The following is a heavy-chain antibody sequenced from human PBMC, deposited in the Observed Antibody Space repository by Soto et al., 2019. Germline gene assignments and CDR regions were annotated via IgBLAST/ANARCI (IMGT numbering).Heavy chain of an antibody. V-gene: IGHV3-48*02. CDR3: ARDRSDYDILTGLDY. J-gene: IGHJ4*02. Sequence: PGGSLRLSCAASGFTFSSYSMNWVRQAPGKGLEWVSYISSSSSTIYYADSVKGRFTISRDNAKNSLYLQMNSLRDEDTAVYYCARDRSDYDILTGLDYWGQGTLVTVSS. D-gene: IGHD3-9*01. CDR2: ISSSSSTI. CDR1: GFTFSSYS.